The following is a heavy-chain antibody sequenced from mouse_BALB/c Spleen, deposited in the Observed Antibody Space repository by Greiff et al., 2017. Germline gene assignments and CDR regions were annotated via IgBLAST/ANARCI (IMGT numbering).Heavy chain of an antibody. CDR3: TNPVVATDFDY. D-gene: IGHD1-1*01. CDR2: IYPGNSDT. V-gene: IGHV1-5*01. Sequence: EVQLQQSGTVLARPGASVKMSCKASGYTFTSYWMHWVKQRPGQGLEWIGAIYPGNSDTSYNQKFKGKAKLTAVTSTSTAYMELSSLTNEDSAVYYCTNPVVATDFDYWGQGTTLTVSS. CDR1: GYTFTSYW. J-gene: IGHJ2*01.